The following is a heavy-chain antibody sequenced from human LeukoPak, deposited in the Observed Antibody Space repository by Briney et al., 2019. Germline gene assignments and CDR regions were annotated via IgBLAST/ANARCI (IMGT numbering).Heavy chain of an antibody. CDR2: IYYSGST. CDR1: GGSISSYY. CDR3: ARTNRLRSYYYYGMDV. J-gene: IGHJ6*04. D-gene: IGHD5-12*01. Sequence: SETLSLTCTVSGGSISSYYWSWIRQPPGKGLEWIGYIYYSGSTNYNPSLKSRVTISVDTSKNQSSLKLSSVTAADTAVYYCARTNRLRSYYYYGMDVWGRGTTVTVSS. V-gene: IGHV4-59*01.